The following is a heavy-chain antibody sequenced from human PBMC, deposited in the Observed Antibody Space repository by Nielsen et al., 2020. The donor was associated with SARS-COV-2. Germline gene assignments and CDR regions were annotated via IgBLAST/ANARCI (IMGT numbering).Heavy chain of an antibody. V-gene: IGHV4-4*02. CDR3: ARDRDSSGYYDAFDI. Sequence: SETLSLTCAVSGGSISSSNWWSWVRQPPGKGLEWIGEIYHSGSTNYNPSLKSRVTISVDKSKNQFSLKLSSVTAADTAVYYCARDRDSSGYYDAFDIWGQGTMVTVSS. CDR2: IYHSGST. D-gene: IGHD3-22*01. J-gene: IGHJ3*02. CDR1: GGSISSSNW.